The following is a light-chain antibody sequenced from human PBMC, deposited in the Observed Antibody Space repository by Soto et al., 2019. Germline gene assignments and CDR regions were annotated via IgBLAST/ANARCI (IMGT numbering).Light chain of an antibody. J-gene: IGKJ1*01. V-gene: IGKV1-5*01. CDR3: QQYNSYSGT. CDR1: QSISSW. Sequence: DIQMTQSPSTLSASVGDRVTITCRASQSISSWLAWYQQKPGKAPKLLIYDASSFESGVPSRFSGSGSGTEFTLTISSLQPDDFATYYCQQYNSYSGTFGQGTKVEIK. CDR2: DAS.